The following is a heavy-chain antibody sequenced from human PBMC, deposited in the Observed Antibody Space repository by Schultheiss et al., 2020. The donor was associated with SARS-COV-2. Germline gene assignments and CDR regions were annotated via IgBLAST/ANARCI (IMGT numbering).Heavy chain of an antibody. Sequence: GGSLRLSCTASGFTFGDYAMSWFRQAPGKGLEWVGFIRSKAYGGATEYAASVKGRFTISRDDSKSIAYLQMNSLRAGDTAIYYCAKYGRKAVAGADDWFDPWGQGTLVTVSS. J-gene: IGHJ5*02. D-gene: IGHD6-19*01. CDR2: IRSKAYGGAT. CDR3: AKYGRKAVAGADDWFDP. V-gene: IGHV3-49*03. CDR1: GFTFGDYA.